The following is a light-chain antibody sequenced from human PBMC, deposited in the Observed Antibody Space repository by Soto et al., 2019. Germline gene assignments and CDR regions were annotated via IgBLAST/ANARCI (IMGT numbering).Light chain of an antibody. Sequence: QSVLTQPPSISGAPGQRVTISCTGSSSNIGAGSDVHWYHQLPGTAPKLLIYGNTNRPSGVPDRFSGSKSGTSASLAIAGLQPEDEGDYYGQTYVSSLSGLYVFGTGTKLTVL. CDR1: SSNIGAGSD. CDR3: QTYVSSLSGLYV. J-gene: IGLJ1*01. V-gene: IGLV1-40*01. CDR2: GNT.